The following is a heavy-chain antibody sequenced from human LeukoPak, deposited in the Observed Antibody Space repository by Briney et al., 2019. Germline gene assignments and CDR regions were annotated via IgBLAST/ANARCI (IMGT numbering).Heavy chain of an antibody. D-gene: IGHD4-17*01. CDR2: IKQDGSQ. CDR1: GFTFSRHW. CDR3: ARGPDYGDSLDYFDY. J-gene: IGHJ4*02. Sequence: GGSLRLSCAASGFTFSRHWMGWVRQAPGKGLEWVANIKQDGSQYYVDSVKGRFIISRDNAKNSLDLQMNSLRAEDTAVYSCARGPDYGDSLDYFDYWGQGTLVTVSS. V-gene: IGHV3-7*01.